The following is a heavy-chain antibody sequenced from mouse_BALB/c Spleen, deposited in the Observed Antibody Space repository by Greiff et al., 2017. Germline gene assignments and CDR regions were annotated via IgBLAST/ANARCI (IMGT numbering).Heavy chain of an antibody. Sequence: EVQLQQSGPELVKPGASVKISCKASGYTFTDYNMHWVKQSHGKSLEWIGYIYPYNGGTGYNQKFKSKATLTVDNSSSTAYMELRSLTSEDSAVYYCARRGWLRGGGLYFDYWGQGTTLTVSS. CDR3: ARRGWLRGGGLYFDY. CDR1: GYTFTDYN. CDR2: IYPYNGGT. J-gene: IGHJ2*01. D-gene: IGHD2-2*01. V-gene: IGHV1S29*02.